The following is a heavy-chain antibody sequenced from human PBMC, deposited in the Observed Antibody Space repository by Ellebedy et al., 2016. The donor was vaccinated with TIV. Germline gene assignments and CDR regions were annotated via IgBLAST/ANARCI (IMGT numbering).Heavy chain of an antibody. CDR3: ARGQDYMWGSYRPSFDY. CDR2: ISSRSTTI. V-gene: IGHV3-11*01. D-gene: IGHD3-16*02. CDR1: GFTFSDYY. Sequence: GESLKISCAASGFTFSDYYMSWIRQAPGKGLEWVSYISSRSTTIYYADSVKGRFTISRDNAQNSLFLQMSSLRAEDTAMYYCARGQDYMWGSYRPSFDYWGQGTLVTVSS. J-gene: IGHJ4*02.